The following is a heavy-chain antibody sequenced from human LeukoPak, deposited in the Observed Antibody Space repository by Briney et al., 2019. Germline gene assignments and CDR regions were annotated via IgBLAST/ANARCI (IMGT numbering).Heavy chain of an antibody. CDR3: ASMTGYDYYYYMDV. D-gene: IGHD3-9*01. CDR2: ISSSSSTI. Sequence: GGSLRLSCAASGFTFSSYSMNWVRQAPGKGLEWVSYISSSSSTIYYADSVKGRFTISRDNAKNSLYLQMNSLRAEDTAVYYCASMTGYDYYYYMDVWGKGTTVTISS. J-gene: IGHJ6*03. V-gene: IGHV3-48*01. CDR1: GFTFSSYS.